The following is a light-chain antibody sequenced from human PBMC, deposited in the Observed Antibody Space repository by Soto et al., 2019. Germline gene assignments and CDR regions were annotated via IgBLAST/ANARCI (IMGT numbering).Light chain of an antibody. CDR2: GAS. J-gene: IGKJ1*01. Sequence: EIVLTQSPGTVSLSPGDRATLSCRASQSVSSSYLAWYQQKPGQAPRLLIYGASSRATGIPDRFSGSGSGTDFTLTISRLEPEDFAVYYCQQYGSSLRTFGQGTKVDIK. CDR3: QQYGSSLRT. CDR1: QSVSSSY. V-gene: IGKV3-20*01.